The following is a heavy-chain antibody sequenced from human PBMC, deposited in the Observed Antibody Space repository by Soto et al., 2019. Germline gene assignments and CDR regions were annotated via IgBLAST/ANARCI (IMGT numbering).Heavy chain of an antibody. J-gene: IGHJ6*02. CDR3: ARIRGRYYDSTEHYYRLDV. D-gene: IGHD3-22*01. CDR2: IDWDDDK. Sequence: SGPTLVNPTQTLTLTCTFSGFSLSTSGMCVSWIRQPPGKALEWLALIDWDDDKYYSTSLKTRLTISKDTSKNQVVLTMTNMDPVDTATYYCARIRGRYYDSTEHYYRLDVWGQGTTVTVSS. V-gene: IGHV2-70*01. CDR1: GFSLSTSGMC.